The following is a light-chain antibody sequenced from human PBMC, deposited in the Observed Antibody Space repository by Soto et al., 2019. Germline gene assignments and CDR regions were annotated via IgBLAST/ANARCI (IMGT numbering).Light chain of an antibody. CDR3: MQGLQSPLP. Sequence: DIVMIQSPLSLPVTPGAPASISCRSSQSLLHSNGHNYVDWYVQKPGESPKLLIYLGSNRASGVPDGFTASGSGTHFTLKISRVEAEDVGVYYCMQGLQSPLPFGGGTKVEIK. V-gene: IGKV2-28*01. J-gene: IGKJ4*01. CDR1: QSLLHSNGHNY. CDR2: LGS.